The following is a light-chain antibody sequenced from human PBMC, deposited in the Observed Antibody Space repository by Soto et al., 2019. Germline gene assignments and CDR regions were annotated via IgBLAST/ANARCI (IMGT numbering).Light chain of an antibody. V-gene: IGKV3-15*01. CDR3: QQYNYWPPWT. CDR2: GAS. CDR1: HSLSSN. J-gene: IGKJ1*01. Sequence: IVLTQSPATLSVSPGDRATLSCRASHSLSSNLAWYQQKPGQAPRLLIYGASTRAIGIPARFSGSGSGTEFTLTISSLQSEDLAVYYCQQYNYWPPWTFGQGTKVDIK.